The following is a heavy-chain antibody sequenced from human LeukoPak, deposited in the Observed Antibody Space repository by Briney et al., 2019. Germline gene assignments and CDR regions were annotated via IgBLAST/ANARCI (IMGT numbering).Heavy chain of an antibody. CDR1: GGSISSGGYY. D-gene: IGHD3-22*01. CDR2: IYYSGST. V-gene: IGHV4-31*03. J-gene: IGHJ3*02. Sequence: SQTLSLTCTVSGGSISSGGYYWSWIRQHPGKGLEWIGYIYYSGSTYYNPSLKSRVTISVDTSKNQFSLKLSSVTAADTAVYYCALSPFYYDSSNDAFDIWGQGTMVTVSS. CDR3: ALSPFYYDSSNDAFDI.